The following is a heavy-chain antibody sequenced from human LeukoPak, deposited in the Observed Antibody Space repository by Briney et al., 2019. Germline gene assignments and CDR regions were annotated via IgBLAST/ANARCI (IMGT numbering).Heavy chain of an antibody. D-gene: IGHD2-2*01. V-gene: IGHV1-69*13. J-gene: IGHJ4*02. CDR3: ASRLYCSNTRCRNFPFAY. CDR2: IIPIFGTA. Sequence: SVKVSCKASGGTFSSYAINLVRQAPGQGLEWMGGIIPIFGTANYAQKFQDRVTITADESTSTAYMELSSLRSEDTAIYYCASRLYCSNTRCRNFPFAYWGQGTLVTVSS. CDR1: GGTFSSYA.